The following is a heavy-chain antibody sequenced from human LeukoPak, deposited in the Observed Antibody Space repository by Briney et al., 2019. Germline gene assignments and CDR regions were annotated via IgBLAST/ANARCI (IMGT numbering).Heavy chain of an antibody. Sequence: GGSLRLSCAVSGITLSNYAMSWVRQAPGKGLEWVSGISGSGGSTYYADSVKGRFTISRDNSKNTLYLQMNSLRAEDTAVYYCAKHPRAAMGYYMDVWGKGTTVTVSS. CDR2: ISGSGGST. CDR1: GITLSNYA. CDR3: AKHPRAAMGYYMDV. D-gene: IGHD1-26*01. J-gene: IGHJ6*03. V-gene: IGHV3-23*01.